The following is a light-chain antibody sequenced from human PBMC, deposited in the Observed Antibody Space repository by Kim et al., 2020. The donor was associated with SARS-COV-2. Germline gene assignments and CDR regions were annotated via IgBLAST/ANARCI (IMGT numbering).Light chain of an antibody. CDR2: QDT. CDR3: QTWDSTTVF. CDR1: QLGYKY. Sequence: SGYPGQTASITCAGNQLGYKYACWYQQKPGQSPVLVIYQDTKRRSGIPVRFSGSNSGNTATLTISGTQAMDEADYYCQTWDSTTVFFGGGTKLTVL. J-gene: IGLJ2*01. V-gene: IGLV3-1*01.